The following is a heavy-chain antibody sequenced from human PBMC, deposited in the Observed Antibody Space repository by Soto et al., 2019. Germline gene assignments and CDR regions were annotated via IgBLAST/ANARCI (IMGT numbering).Heavy chain of an antibody. CDR3: AKDDSYSSLNWFDP. Sequence: VGSLRLSCAASGFTFSSYAMSWVRQAPGKGLEWVSAISGSGGSTYYADSVKGRFTISRDNSKNTLYLQMNSLRAEDTAVYYCAKDDSYSSLNWFDPWGQGTLVTVSS. CDR2: ISGSGGST. D-gene: IGHD6-13*01. V-gene: IGHV3-23*01. CDR1: GFTFSSYA. J-gene: IGHJ5*02.